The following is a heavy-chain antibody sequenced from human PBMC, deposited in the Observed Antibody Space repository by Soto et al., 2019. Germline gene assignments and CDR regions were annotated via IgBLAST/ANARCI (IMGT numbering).Heavy chain of an antibody. CDR1: GGTFSSYT. J-gene: IGHJ4*02. CDR3: ARDDYGGNQNPRDY. D-gene: IGHD4-17*01. Sequence: QVQLVQSGAEVKKPGSSVKVSCKASGGTFSSYTISWVRQAPGQGLEWMGRIIPILGIANYAQKFQGRVTITADKSTGTAYMERSSLRSEDTAVYYCARDDYGGNQNPRDYWGQGTLVTVSS. CDR2: IIPILGIA. V-gene: IGHV1-69*08.